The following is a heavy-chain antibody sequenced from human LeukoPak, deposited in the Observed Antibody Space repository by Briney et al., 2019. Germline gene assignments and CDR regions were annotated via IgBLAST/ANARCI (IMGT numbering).Heavy chain of an antibody. V-gene: IGHV4-39*01. J-gene: IGHJ5*02. CDR1: GGSISSSSTS. Sequence: SETLSLTCTVSGGSISSSSTSWGWIRQPPGKGLEWIGTFYYGGSTYYNPSLKSRVTISVDASKNQFSLKLSSVTAADTAFYYCGRQGVAARRPNWFGPWGQGNLVTVSS. D-gene: IGHD6-6*01. CDR3: GRQGVAARRPNWFGP. CDR2: FYYGGST.